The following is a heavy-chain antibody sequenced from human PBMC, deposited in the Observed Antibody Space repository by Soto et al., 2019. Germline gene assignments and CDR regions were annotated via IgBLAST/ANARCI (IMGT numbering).Heavy chain of an antibody. V-gene: IGHV3-23*01. CDR1: GFTFSSYA. Sequence: GGSLRLSCAASGFTFSSYAMSWVRQAPGKGLEWVSAISGSGGSTYYADSVKGRFTISRDNSKNTLYLQMNSLRAEDTAVYYCAKGTPGIAVAYNLGAFDIWGQGTMVTVSS. J-gene: IGHJ3*02. CDR2: ISGSGGST. CDR3: AKGTPGIAVAYNLGAFDI. D-gene: IGHD6-19*01.